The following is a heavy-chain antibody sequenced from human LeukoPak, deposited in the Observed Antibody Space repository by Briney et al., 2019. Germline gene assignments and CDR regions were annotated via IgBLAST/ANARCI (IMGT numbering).Heavy chain of an antibody. D-gene: IGHD5-24*01. Sequence: SETLSLTCAVSGGSVNSGSYYWSWIRQHPGKGLEWIGYIYYTGITNYNPSLKSRVTISVDTSKNQFSLNLNSVTAADTAVYYCARGEMATIDYWGQGTLVTVSS. V-gene: IGHV4-61*01. CDR3: ARGEMATIDY. J-gene: IGHJ4*02. CDR2: IYYTGIT. CDR1: GGSVNSGSYY.